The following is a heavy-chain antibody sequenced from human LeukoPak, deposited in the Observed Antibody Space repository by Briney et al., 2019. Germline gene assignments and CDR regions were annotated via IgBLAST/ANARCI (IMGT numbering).Heavy chain of an antibody. J-gene: IGHJ6*02. CDR3: AREIAVTLADYGFDV. CDR1: GFTFSSHG. D-gene: IGHD4-17*01. V-gene: IGHV3-30*19. CDR2: TSYDGTNK. Sequence: PGGSLRLSCAASGFTFSSHGMHWVRQAPGKGLEWVAVTSYDGTNKYYADSVKGRFTISRDNAKNTLYLQMNSLRPEDTAVYYCAREIAVTLADYGFDVWGQGTTVTVSS.